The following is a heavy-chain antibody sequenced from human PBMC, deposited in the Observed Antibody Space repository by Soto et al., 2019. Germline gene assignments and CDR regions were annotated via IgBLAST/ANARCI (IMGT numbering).Heavy chain of an antibody. Sequence: QITLKASGPTLVKPTQTLTLTCTFSGFSLSNSGLGVGWIRQPPGQALEWLALIYWDDDKRYSPSLKGRLTITKDTSKYRVVLTMTNMDPVDTATYYYVRGASEPQRGGWFDPWCQGTLVTVST. CDR3: VRGASEPQRGGWFDP. CDR2: IYWDDDK. D-gene: IGHD2-15*01. J-gene: IGHJ5*02. CDR1: GFSLSNSGLG. V-gene: IGHV2-5*02.